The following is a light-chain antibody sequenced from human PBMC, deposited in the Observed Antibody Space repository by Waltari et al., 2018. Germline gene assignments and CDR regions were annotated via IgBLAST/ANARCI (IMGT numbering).Light chain of an antibody. CDR3: AAYTSTNTVI. Sequence: QSALTQPASVSGSPGQSITISCTGTNSYIGYYNYVPWYQQYPRKAPKLMIFDVTRWPSGVSHRFSGSKSGNTASLTISGLQAEDEADYFCAAYTSTNTVIFGGGTKVTVL. J-gene: IGLJ2*01. CDR2: DVT. V-gene: IGLV2-14*01. CDR1: NSYIGYYNY.